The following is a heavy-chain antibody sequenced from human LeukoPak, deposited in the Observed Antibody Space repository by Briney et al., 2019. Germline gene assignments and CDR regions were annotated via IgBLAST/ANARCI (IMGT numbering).Heavy chain of an antibody. CDR2: INPSLGST. CDR3: AREAVVSTAMSSLDY. CDR1: GYTFTSYY. V-gene: IGHV1-46*01. Sequence: ASVKVSCKASGYTFTSYYMHWVRQAPGQGLEWMGIINPSLGSTSYAQKFQGRVIMTRDMSTNTVYMELSSLKSDDSAVYYCAREAVVSTAMSSLDYWGQGTLVTVSS. J-gene: IGHJ4*02. D-gene: IGHD5-18*01.